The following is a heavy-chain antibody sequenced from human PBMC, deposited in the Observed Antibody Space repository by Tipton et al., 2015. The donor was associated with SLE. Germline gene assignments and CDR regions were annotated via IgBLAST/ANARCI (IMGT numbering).Heavy chain of an antibody. D-gene: IGHD1-26*01. CDR2: IIPIFGTA. CDR3: ARGGTVGAKDHDAFDI. V-gene: IGHV1-69*01. Sequence: QVQLVQSGSELKKPGASVKVSCKASGGTFSSYAISWVRQAPGQGLEWMGGIIPIFGTANYAQKFQGRVTITADESTSTAYMELSSLRSEDTAVYYCARGGTVGAKDHDAFDIWGQGTMVTVSS. CDR1: GGTFSSYA. J-gene: IGHJ3*02.